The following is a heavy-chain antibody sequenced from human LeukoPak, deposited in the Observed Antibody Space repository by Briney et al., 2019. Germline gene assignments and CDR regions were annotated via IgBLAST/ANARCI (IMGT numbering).Heavy chain of an antibody. D-gene: IGHD6-19*01. CDR3: ARGAPGGIAVAGTDFDY. CDR2: IYHSGST. Sequence: SGTLSLTCAVSGGSISSSNWWSWVRQPPGKGLEWIGEIYHSGSTNYNPSLKSRVTISVDKSKNQFSLKLSSVTAADTAVYYCARGAPGGIAVAGTDFDYWGQGTLVTVSS. V-gene: IGHV4-4*02. J-gene: IGHJ4*02. CDR1: GGSISSSNW.